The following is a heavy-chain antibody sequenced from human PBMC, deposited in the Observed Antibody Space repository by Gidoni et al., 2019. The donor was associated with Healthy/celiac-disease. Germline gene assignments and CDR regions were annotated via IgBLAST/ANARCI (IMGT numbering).Heavy chain of an antibody. CDR2: INHSGST. V-gene: IGHV4-34*01. Sequence: QVQLQQWGAGLLKPSETLSLTCAVYGGSFSGYYWSWIRQPPGKGLEWIGEINHSGSTNYNPSLKSRVTISVDTSKNQFSLKLSSVTAADTAVYYCARAGEGILEYDYWGQGTLVTVSS. D-gene: IGHD6-6*01. CDR1: GGSFSGYY. J-gene: IGHJ4*02. CDR3: ARAGEGILEYDY.